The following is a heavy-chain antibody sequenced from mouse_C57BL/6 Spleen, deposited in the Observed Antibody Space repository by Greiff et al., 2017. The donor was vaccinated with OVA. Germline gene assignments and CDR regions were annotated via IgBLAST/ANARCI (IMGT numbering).Heavy chain of an antibody. CDR1: GYTFTSYW. V-gene: IGHV1-64*01. Sequence: QVQLQQPGAELVKPGASVKLSCKASGYTFTSYWMHWVKQRPGQGLEWIGMIHPNSGSTNYNEKFKSKATLTVDKSSSTAYMQLSSLTSEDSAVYYCARDGVYYYGSDWYCDVWGTGTTVTVSS. CDR2: IHPNSGST. J-gene: IGHJ1*03. D-gene: IGHD1-1*01. CDR3: ARDGVYYYGSDWYCDV.